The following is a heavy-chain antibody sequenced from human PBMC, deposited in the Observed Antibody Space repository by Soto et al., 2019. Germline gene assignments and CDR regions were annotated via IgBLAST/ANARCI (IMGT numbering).Heavy chain of an antibody. Sequence: SQTLSLTCAISGDSVSSSSAAWNWIRQSPSRGLEWLGRTYYRSKWYNDYAVSVKSRITINPDTSKNQFSLQLNSVTPEDTAVYYCARGEITMIGTPGWYNWFDPWGQGTLVTVSS. CDR1: GDSVSSSSAA. J-gene: IGHJ5*02. D-gene: IGHD3-22*01. CDR3: ARGEITMIGTPGWYNWFDP. V-gene: IGHV6-1*01. CDR2: TYYRSKWYN.